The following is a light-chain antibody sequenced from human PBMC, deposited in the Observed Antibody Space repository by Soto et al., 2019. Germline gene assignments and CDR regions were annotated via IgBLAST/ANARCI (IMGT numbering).Light chain of an antibody. CDR1: QSVSPSS. CDR2: GAS. V-gene: IGKV3-20*01. Sequence: EILLTQSRGTLSLSPGGRGTLSCRASQSVSPSSLAWYQQRPGQSPRLIIYGASSRATGIPERFSGRGSGTDFTLIISRLEPEDFAVYYCQQFAGSFGGGTKVDIK. CDR3: QQFAGS. J-gene: IGKJ4*02.